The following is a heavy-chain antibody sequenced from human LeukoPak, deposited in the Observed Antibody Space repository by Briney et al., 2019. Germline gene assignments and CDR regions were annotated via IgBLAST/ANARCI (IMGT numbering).Heavy chain of an antibody. CDR1: GFSFSGYA. CDR2: ISHDGNNQ. V-gene: IGHV3-30*04. CDR3: GRKHLVTSRVFLDQ. D-gene: IGHD1-1*01. J-gene: IGHJ4*02. Sequence: PGGSLRLSCADSGFSFSGYAMHWVRQAPGRGLEWVAGISHDGNNQYYADSVKGRFTISRDDSKNTLYLQMNSLRTEDTGVFYCGRKHLVTSRVFLDQWGQGTLVTVSS.